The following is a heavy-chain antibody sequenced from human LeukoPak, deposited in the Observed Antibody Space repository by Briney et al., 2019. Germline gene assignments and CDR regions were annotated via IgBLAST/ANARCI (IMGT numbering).Heavy chain of an antibody. Sequence: GGSLRLSCAASGFTFSSYGMPWVRQAPGKGLEWVAVIWYDGSNKYYADSVKGRFTISRDNSKNTLYLQMNSLRAEDTAVYYCARDGRYCSGGSCYFDYWGQGTLVTVSS. CDR2: IWYDGSNK. CDR1: GFTFSSYG. V-gene: IGHV3-33*01. D-gene: IGHD2-15*01. CDR3: ARDGRYCSGGSCYFDY. J-gene: IGHJ4*02.